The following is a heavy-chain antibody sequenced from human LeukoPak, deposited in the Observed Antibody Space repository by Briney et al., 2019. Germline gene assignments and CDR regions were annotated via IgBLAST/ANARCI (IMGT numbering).Heavy chain of an antibody. CDR1: GFTFSSYW. J-gene: IGHJ5*02. D-gene: IGHD3-22*01. CDR3: ARGSPYYYDSSPFDP. CDR2: IKQGGSEK. V-gene: IGHV3-7*01. Sequence: GGSLRLSCAASGFTFSSYWMSWVRQAPGKGLEWVANIKQGGSEKYYVDSVKGRFTISRDNAKNSLYLPMNSLRAEDTAVYYCARGSPYYYDSSPFDPWGQGTLVTVSS.